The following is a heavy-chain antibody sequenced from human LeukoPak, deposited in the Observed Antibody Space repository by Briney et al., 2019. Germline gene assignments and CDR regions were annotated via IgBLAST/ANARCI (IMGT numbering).Heavy chain of an antibody. CDR3: ARGVMVGATSNWFDP. CDR2: INHSGST. V-gene: IGHV4-34*01. J-gene: IGHJ5*02. D-gene: IGHD1-26*01. Sequence: SETLSLTCAVYGGSFSGYYWSWIRQPPGKGLEWIGEINHSGSTNYNPSLKSRVTMSVDTSKNQFSLKLSSVTAADTAVYYCARGVMVGATSNWFDPWGQGTLVTVSS. CDR1: GGSFSGYY.